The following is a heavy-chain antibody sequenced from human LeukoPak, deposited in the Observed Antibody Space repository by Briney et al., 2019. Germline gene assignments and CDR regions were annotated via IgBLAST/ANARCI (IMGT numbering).Heavy chain of an antibody. CDR3: ARQVVTAIQGGPNDAFDI. J-gene: IGHJ3*02. CDR1: GFTFSSYG. CDR2: IRYDGSNK. V-gene: IGHV3-30*02. Sequence: GGSLRLSCAASGFTFSSYGMHWVRQAPGKGLEWVAFIRYDGSNKYYADSVKGRFTISRDNSKNTLYLQMNSLKASDTAMYYCARQVVTAIQGGPNDAFDIWGQGTMVTVSS. D-gene: IGHD2-21*02.